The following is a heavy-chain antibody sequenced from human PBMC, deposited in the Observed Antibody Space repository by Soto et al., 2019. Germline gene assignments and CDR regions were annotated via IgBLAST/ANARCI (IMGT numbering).Heavy chain of an antibody. CDR1: GYTFTGYF. CDR2: INPNSGAT. CDR3: ARGGGTTLAPLP. J-gene: IGHJ5*02. D-gene: IGHD3-16*01. V-gene: IGHV1-2*02. Sequence: ASVKVSCKASGYTFTGYFMHWVRQAPGEGLEWMGWINPNSGATKYAPKFQGRVTMTRGTSNRAAYLELSRLTSDDTAIYYCARGGGTTLAPLPWGQGTPVTVSS.